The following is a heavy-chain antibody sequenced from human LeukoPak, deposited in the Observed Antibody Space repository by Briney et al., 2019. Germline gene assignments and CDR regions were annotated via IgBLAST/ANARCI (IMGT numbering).Heavy chain of an antibody. Sequence: KPSETLSLTCAVYGGSFSGYYWSWIRQPPGKGLEWIGEINHSGSTNYNPSLKSRVTISVDTSKNQFSLKLSSVTAADTAVYYCASSNSKLLWFGELLGGTNYWGQGTLVTVSS. V-gene: IGHV4-34*01. CDR2: INHSGST. CDR1: GGSFSGYY. D-gene: IGHD3-10*01. CDR3: ASSNSKLLWFGELLGGTNY. J-gene: IGHJ4*02.